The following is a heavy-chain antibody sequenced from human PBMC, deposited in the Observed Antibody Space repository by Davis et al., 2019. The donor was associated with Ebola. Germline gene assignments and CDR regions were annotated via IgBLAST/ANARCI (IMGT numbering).Heavy chain of an antibody. CDR2: ISSNGGST. V-gene: IGHV3-64D*06. J-gene: IGHJ3*02. CDR3: VKDYYYDSSGYYHCAFEI. D-gene: IGHD3-22*01. Sequence: GESLKISCSASGFPFSSYAMHWVRQAPGKGLEYVSAISSNGGSTYYADSVKGRFTISRDNSKNTLYLQMNSLRPEDTAVYYCVKDYYYDSSGYYHCAFEIWGQGTMVTVSS. CDR1: GFPFSSYA.